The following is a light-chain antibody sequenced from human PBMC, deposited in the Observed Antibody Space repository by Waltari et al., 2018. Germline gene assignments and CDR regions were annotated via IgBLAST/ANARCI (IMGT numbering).Light chain of an antibody. CDR3: QQTYITPPHS. Sequence: DIQMTQSPSSLSASVGARVTITCRASHDIGTYLNWYQHKPGKAPKLLIYSASTLQGGVPPRFSGSGSGTEYTLTIFDLQPEDFATYYCQQTYITPPHSFGQGTKLEI. CDR2: SAS. J-gene: IGKJ2*03. CDR1: HDIGTY. V-gene: IGKV1-39*01.